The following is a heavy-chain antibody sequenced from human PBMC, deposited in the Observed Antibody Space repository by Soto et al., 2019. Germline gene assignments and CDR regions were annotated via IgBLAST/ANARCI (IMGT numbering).Heavy chain of an antibody. CDR2: IYHSGST. CDR3: AGSGSSPYYYYYGMDV. V-gene: IGHV4-30-2*02. D-gene: IGHD3-10*01. Sequence: SETLSLTCAVSGGSISSGGYSWSWIRQPPGKGLEWIGYIYHSGSTYYNPSLKSRVTISVDTSKNQFSLKLSSVTAADTAVYYCAGSGSSPYYYYYGMDVWGQGTTVTVSS. J-gene: IGHJ6*02. CDR1: GGSISSGGYS.